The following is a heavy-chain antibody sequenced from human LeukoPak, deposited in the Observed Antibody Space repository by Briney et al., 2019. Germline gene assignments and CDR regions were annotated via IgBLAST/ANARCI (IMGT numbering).Heavy chain of an antibody. CDR3: ASKAAAESY. D-gene: IGHD6-13*01. Sequence: GGSLRLSCGASGFTFNSYSMNWVRQAPGKGLEWVSYISSSTSRIYYADSVKGRFTISRDNTKNSLYLQMNSLRVEDTAVYYCASKAAAESYWGQGTLVTVSS. V-gene: IGHV3-48*04. CDR1: GFTFNSYS. J-gene: IGHJ1*01. CDR2: ISSSTSRI.